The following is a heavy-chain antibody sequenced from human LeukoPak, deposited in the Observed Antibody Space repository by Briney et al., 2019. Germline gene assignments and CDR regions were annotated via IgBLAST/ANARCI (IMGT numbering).Heavy chain of an antibody. CDR2: INPNSDNT. D-gene: IGHD2-15*01. J-gene: IGHJ5*02. Sequence: ASVKVSCKASGYTFTGYYMHWVRQAPGQGLEWMGWINPNSDNTAYAQKFQGRVTITRNASISTAYMELSSLRSEDTAVYYCARGRGYCSGGTCYGAVFDPWGQGTLVTVSS. CDR3: ARGRGYCSGGTCYGAVFDP. V-gene: IGHV1-8*03. CDR1: GYTFTGYY.